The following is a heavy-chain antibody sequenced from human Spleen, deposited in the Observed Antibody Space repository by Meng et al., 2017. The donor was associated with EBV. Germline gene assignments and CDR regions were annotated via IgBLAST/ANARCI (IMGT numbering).Heavy chain of an antibody. J-gene: IGHJ4*02. CDR3: ARGPYYE. D-gene: IGHD1-26*01. CDR2: INQSGSI. CDR1: GGSFSSYY. V-gene: IGHV4-34*01. Sequence: QGRSQRGGRGLSKPPETLLLPCAVSGGSFSSYYWSWIRQPPGKGLEWIGEINQSGSIYYNPSLMGRVTISGDTSRNQFSLKLISVTAADTAVYYCARGPYYEWGQGTLVTSPQ.